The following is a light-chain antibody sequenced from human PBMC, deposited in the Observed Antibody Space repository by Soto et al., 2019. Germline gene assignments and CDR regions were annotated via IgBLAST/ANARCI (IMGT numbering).Light chain of an antibody. CDR3: QQYSSSPIT. J-gene: IGKJ4*01. V-gene: IGKV3-20*01. CDR1: QSVSSSY. Sequence: EIVLTQSPGTLSLSPGERATLSCRASQSVSSSYLAWYQQKPGQAPRLLIYGASSRATGIPDRFSGSGSGTDFTLTISSLEPEDFAVYYCQQYSSSPITFGGGTKVEIK. CDR2: GAS.